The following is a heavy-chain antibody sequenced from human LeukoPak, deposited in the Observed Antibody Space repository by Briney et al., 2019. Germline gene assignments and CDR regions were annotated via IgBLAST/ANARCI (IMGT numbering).Heavy chain of an antibody. V-gene: IGHV4-34*01. D-gene: IGHD1-7*01. CDR1: GGSFSGYY. J-gene: IGHJ6*02. Sequence: PSETLSLTCAVYGGSFSGYYWSWIRQPPGKGLEWIGEINHSGSTNYNPSLKSRVTISVDTSKNQFPLKLSSVTAADTAVYYCARDNWNYGSSMDVWGQGTTVTVSS. CDR3: ARDNWNYGSSMDV. CDR2: INHSGST.